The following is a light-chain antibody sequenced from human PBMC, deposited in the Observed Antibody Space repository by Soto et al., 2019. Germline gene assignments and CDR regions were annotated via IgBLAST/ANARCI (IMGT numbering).Light chain of an antibody. CDR2: KAS. CDR3: QQYYTYPLT. J-gene: IGKJ4*01. V-gene: IGKV1-5*03. CDR1: QSISSW. Sequence: DIQMTQSPSTLSASVGDRVTITCRASQSISSWLVWYQQKPGKAPKVLIYKASSLESGVPSRFSGSESGTEFTLTISSLQPDDFATYYCQQYYTYPLTFGGGTKVEIK.